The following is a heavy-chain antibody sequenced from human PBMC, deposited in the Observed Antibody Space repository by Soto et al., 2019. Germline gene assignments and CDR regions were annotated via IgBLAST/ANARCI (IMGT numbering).Heavy chain of an antibody. CDR3: ARVTTTVISDWYFDL. CDR2: IKQDGSEK. Sequence: EVQLVESGGGLVQPGGSLRLSCAASGFTFSSYWMSWVRQAPGKGLEWVANIKQDGSEKYYVDSVKGRFTISRDNAKNSLYLQMNSLRAEDTAVYYCARVTTTVISDWYFDLWGRGTLVTVSS. J-gene: IGHJ2*01. CDR1: GFTFSSYW. V-gene: IGHV3-7*01. D-gene: IGHD4-17*01.